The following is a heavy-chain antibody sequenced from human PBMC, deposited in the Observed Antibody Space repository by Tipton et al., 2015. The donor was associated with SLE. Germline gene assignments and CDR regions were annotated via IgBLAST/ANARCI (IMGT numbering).Heavy chain of an antibody. D-gene: IGHD3-10*01. CDR2: ILFDGSNK. V-gene: IGHV3-30*18. CDR3: AKGAGDPYYYYYMDV. CDR1: GFTFSSHG. Sequence: SLRLSCAASGFTFSSHGMHWVRQAPGKGLEWVAVILFDGSNKYYADSVKGRFTISRDNSKNTLYLQMNSLRAEDTAMYYCAKGAGDPYYYYYMDVWGKGTTVTVSS. J-gene: IGHJ6*03.